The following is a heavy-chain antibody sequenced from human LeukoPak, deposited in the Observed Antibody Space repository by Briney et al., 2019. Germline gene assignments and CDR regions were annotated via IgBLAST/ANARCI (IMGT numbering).Heavy chain of an antibody. V-gene: IGHV3-21*01. J-gene: IGHJ3*02. D-gene: IGHD4/OR15-4a*01. CDR1: GFSFSSYN. CDR3: AKVSLNMVNDAFDI. Sequence: GGSLRLSCAASGFSFSSYNMNWVRQTPGKGLEWVSSITSSSTYTFYADSVKGRFTISRDNSKNTLYLQMNSLRAEDTAMYYCAKVSLNMVNDAFDIWGQGTMVSVSS. CDR2: ITSSSTYT.